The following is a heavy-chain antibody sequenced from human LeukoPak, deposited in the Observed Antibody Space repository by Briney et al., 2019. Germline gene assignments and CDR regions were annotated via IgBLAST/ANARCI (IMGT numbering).Heavy chain of an antibody. CDR3: ARDQRVIIRMNYGDYVV. D-gene: IGHD4-17*01. V-gene: IGHV3-21*01. CDR1: GFTFSSYS. CDR2: ISSSSSYI. J-gene: IGHJ4*02. Sequence: PGGSLRLSCAASGFTFSSYSMNWVRQAPGKGLEWVSSISSSSSYIYYADSVKGRFTISRDNAKNSLYLQMNSLRAEDTAVYYCARDQRVIIRMNYGDYVVWGQGTLVTVSS.